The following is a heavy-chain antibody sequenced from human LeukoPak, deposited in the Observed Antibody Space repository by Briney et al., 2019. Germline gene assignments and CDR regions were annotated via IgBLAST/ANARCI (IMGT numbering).Heavy chain of an antibody. CDR2: ISRSGETT. V-gene: IGHV3-48*02. Sequence: PGGSLRLSCAASGFLFRAFSMNWVRQAPGKGLEWVSYISRSGETTYYVDSVMGRFTISRDNAKDLVFLEMNGLRDEDTAVYYCAKDGVYEHWGQGILVTVSS. J-gene: IGHJ4*02. CDR3: AKDGVYEH. CDR1: GFLFRAFS. D-gene: IGHD3-22*01.